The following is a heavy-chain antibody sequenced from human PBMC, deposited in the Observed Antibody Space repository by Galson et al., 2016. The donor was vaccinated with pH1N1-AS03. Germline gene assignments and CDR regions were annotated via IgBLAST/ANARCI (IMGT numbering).Heavy chain of an antibody. D-gene: IGHD6-13*01. CDR2: IYYSGST. CDR3: ARPRGESSSWYPFDH. J-gene: IGHJ4*02. CDR1: GGSISSYY. V-gene: IGHV4-59*08. Sequence: ETLSLTCNVSGGSISSYYWSWIRQPPGKRLEWIGYIYYSGSTKYNPSLKSRVTISVDTSKNQFSLKLTSVTAADTAVYYCARPRGESSSWYPFDHWGQGTLATVSS.